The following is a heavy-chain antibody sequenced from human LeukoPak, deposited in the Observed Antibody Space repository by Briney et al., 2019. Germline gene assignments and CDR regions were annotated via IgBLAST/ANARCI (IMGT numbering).Heavy chain of an antibody. D-gene: IGHD2-21*01. Sequence: GGSLRLSCAASGFSFSSHWVHWVRQAPGKGLVWVSRISDNGSYTSNVDSVKGRFTISRDNVNNMLYLHMNSLRAEDTAVYYCASFGISWRSSYWGQGTLVTVSS. J-gene: IGHJ4*02. V-gene: IGHV3-74*01. CDR3: ASFGISWRSSY. CDR2: ISDNGSYT. CDR1: GFSFSSHW.